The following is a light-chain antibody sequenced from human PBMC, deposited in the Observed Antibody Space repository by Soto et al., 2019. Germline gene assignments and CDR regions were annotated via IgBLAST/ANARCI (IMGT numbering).Light chain of an antibody. CDR2: DVS. CDR1: SSDVGGYNY. CDR3: SSYTSSSALEV. V-gene: IGLV2-14*01. Sequence: QSALTQPPSVSGSPGQSITISCTGTSSDVGGYNYVSWYQQHPGKAPKLMIYDVSNRTSGVSNRFSGSKSGNTASLTIAGLQAEDEAYYYCSSYTSSSALEVFGGGTKLTVL. J-gene: IGLJ3*02.